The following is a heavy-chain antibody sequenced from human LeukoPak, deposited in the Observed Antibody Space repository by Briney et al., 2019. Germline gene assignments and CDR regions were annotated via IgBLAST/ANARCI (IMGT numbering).Heavy chain of an antibody. J-gene: IGHJ4*02. CDR2: IYYSGST. CDR3: AREAMITMVRGVIIDQVGYFDY. CDR1: GGSISSYY. V-gene: IGHV4-59*01. D-gene: IGHD3-10*01. Sequence: PSETLSLTCTVSGGSISSYYWSWIRQPPGKGLEWIGYIYYSGSTNYNPSLKSRVTISVDTSKNQFSLKLSSVTAADTAVYYCAREAMITMVRGVIIDQVGYFDYWGQGTLVTVSS.